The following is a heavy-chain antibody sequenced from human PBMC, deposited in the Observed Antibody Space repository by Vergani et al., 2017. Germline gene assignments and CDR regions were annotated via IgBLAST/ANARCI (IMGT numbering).Heavy chain of an antibody. CDR2: IYYSGST. J-gene: IGHJ4*02. Sequence: QVQLQESGPGLVKPSETLSLTCTVSGGSISSYYWSWIRQPPGKGLEWIGYIYYSGSTNYNPSLKSRVTISVDTSKNQFSLKLSPVTAADTAVYYCARLRDDYGDRIYFDYWGQGTLVTVSS. CDR1: GGSISSYY. CDR3: ARLRDDYGDRIYFDY. V-gene: IGHV4-59*08. D-gene: IGHD4-17*01.